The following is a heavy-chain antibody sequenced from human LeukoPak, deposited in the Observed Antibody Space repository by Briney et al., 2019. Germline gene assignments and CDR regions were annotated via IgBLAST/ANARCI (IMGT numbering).Heavy chain of an antibody. V-gene: IGHV3-7*04. CDR3: ARGDSFSGDH. CDR1: GFTFSSYW. Sequence: GGSLRLSCAASGFTFSSYWLSWVRQAPGRGLEWVANIHPEGNEKYHVESVKGRFAISRDNARNSLFLQMNGLRVEDTAIYYCARGDSFSGDHWGQGTLVTVSS. D-gene: IGHD2-15*01. CDR2: IHPEGNEK. J-gene: IGHJ4*02.